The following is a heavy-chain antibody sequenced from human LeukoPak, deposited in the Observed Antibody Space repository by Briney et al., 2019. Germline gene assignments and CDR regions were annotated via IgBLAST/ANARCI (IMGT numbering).Heavy chain of an antibody. D-gene: IGHD3-3*01. Sequence: GGSLRLSCAASGFTFSSYSMNWVRQAPGKGLEWVSSISSSSSYIYYADSVKGRFTISRDNAKNSLYLQMDSLRAEDTAVYYCARELFWVDDYWGQGTLVTVSS. CDR2: ISSSSSYI. J-gene: IGHJ4*02. CDR1: GFTFSSYS. V-gene: IGHV3-21*01. CDR3: ARELFWVDDY.